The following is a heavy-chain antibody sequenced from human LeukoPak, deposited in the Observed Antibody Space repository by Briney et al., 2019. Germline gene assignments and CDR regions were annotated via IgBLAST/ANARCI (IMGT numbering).Heavy chain of an antibody. Sequence: GGSLRLSCAASGFTFSNYWMTWVRQAPGKGLEWVANINQDGSEKYYVDSVKGRFTISRDNAKNSLYLQMNSLRAEDTAVYYCAKRPSDYGDYVSYFDYWGQGTLVTVSS. V-gene: IGHV3-7*01. D-gene: IGHD4-17*01. J-gene: IGHJ4*02. CDR2: INQDGSEK. CDR3: AKRPSDYGDYVSYFDY. CDR1: GFTFSNYW.